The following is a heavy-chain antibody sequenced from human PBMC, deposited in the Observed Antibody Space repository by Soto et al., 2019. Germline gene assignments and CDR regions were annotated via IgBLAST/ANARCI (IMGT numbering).Heavy chain of an antibody. D-gene: IGHD5-12*01. CDR1: GFPFSGYA. J-gene: IGHJ4*02. CDR3: ARSLFMVAPDNEPFDY. V-gene: IGHV3-23*01. Sequence: PGGSLRLSCAASGFPFSGYAMSWVRQTPEKGLEWVAGISGGGNDRYYADFVKGRFTFSRDNSRNTLYLQMNSLRAEDTAMYYCARSLFMVAPDNEPFDYWGRGTLVTVSS. CDR2: ISGGGNDR.